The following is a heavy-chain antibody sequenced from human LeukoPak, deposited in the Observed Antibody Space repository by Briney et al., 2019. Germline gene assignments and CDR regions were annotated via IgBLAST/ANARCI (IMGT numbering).Heavy chain of an antibody. Sequence: ASVKVSCKASGYTFTGYYMHWVRQAPGQGLEWMGWFNPNSGGTNYAQKFQGRVTMTRDTSISTAYMELSRLRSDDTAVYYCARGVGRYCSSTSCYVRGDWFDPWGQGTLVTVSS. CDR2: FNPNSGGT. CDR1: GYTFTGYY. J-gene: IGHJ5*02. CDR3: ARGVGRYCSSTSCYVRGDWFDP. V-gene: IGHV1-2*02. D-gene: IGHD2-2*01.